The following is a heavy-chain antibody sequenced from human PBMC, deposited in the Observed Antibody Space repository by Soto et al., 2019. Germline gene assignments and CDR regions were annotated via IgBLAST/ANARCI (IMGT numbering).Heavy chain of an antibody. V-gene: IGHV1-18*01. D-gene: IGHD6-13*01. CDR2: ISAYNGKT. CDR3: ASALGYRIPWGFHX. J-gene: IGHJ4*02. Sequence: ASVKVSCKASGYTFTSYGISWVRQAPGQGLEWMGWISAYNGKTNYAKKLQGRVTMTPDTSTRTAYMELRSLRSDDTAVYYCASALGYRIPWGFHXWGQGTLVTVSX. CDR1: GYTFTSYG.